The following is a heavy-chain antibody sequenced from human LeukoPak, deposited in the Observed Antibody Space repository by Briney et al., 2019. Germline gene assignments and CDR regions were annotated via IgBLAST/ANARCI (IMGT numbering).Heavy chain of an antibody. CDR3: AKDFRWELLFSAFDY. CDR2: ISYDGSNK. CDR1: GFTFSSYG. V-gene: IGHV3-30*18. D-gene: IGHD1-26*01. Sequence: QSGGSLRLSCAASGFTFSSYGMHWVRQAPGKGLEWVAVISYDGSNKYYADSVKGRFTISRDNSKNTLYLQMNSLRAEDTAVYYCAKDFRWELLFSAFDYWGQGTLVTVSS. J-gene: IGHJ4*02.